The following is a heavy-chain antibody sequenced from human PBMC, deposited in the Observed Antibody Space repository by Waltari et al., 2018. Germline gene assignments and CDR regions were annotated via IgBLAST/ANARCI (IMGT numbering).Heavy chain of an antibody. Sequence: EVQLVESGGGLVQPGRSLRLSCTASGFTFGDYAMSWVRQAPGKGLEWVGFIRSKAYGGTTEYAASVKGRFTISRDDSKSIAYLQMNSLKTEDTAVYYCTRDISSGYYYYYYGMDVWGQGTTVTVSS. CDR3: TRDISSGYYYYYYGMDV. V-gene: IGHV3-49*04. CDR2: IRSKAYGGTT. D-gene: IGHD3-22*01. J-gene: IGHJ6*02. CDR1: GFTFGDYA.